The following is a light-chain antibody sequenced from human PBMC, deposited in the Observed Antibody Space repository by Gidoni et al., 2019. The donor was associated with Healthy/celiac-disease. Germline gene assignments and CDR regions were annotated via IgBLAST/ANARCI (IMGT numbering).Light chain of an antibody. CDR2: KAS. J-gene: IGKJ4*01. CDR1: QSISSW. Sequence: DIQRTQSPSTLSASVGDRVTITCRASQSISSWLAWYQQKPGNAPKLLIYKASSLESGVPSRFSGSGSGTEFTLTISSLQPDDFATYYCQQYNSYLLTFGGGTKVEIK. V-gene: IGKV1-5*03. CDR3: QQYNSYLLT.